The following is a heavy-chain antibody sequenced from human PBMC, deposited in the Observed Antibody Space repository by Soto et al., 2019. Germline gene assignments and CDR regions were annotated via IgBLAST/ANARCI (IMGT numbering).Heavy chain of an antibody. CDR1: GGSISSGGYS. D-gene: IGHD4-4*01. J-gene: IGHJ5*02. CDR2: IYHSGST. V-gene: IGHV4-30-2*01. CDR3: ARKDDYRKNGWFDP. Sequence: SGTLSLTCAVSGGSISSGGYSWSWIRQPPGKGLEWIGYIYHSGSTYYNPSLKSRVTISVDRSKNQFSLKLSSVTAADTAVYYCARKDDYRKNGWFDPWGQGTLVTVSS.